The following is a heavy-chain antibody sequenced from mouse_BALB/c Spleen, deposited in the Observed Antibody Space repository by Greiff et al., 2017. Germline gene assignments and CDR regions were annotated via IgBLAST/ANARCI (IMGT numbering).Heavy chain of an antibody. Sequence: VQLQQSGPGLVQPSQSLSITCTVSGFSLTSYGVHWVRQSPGQGLEWLGVIWSGGSTDYNAAFISRLSISKDNSKTHVFFKMNSLQANDTAIYYCARMGYDGAWFAYWGQGTLVTVSA. CDR3: ARMGYDGAWFAY. V-gene: IGHV2-2*02. D-gene: IGHD2-14*01. CDR2: IWSGGST. J-gene: IGHJ3*01. CDR1: GFSLTSYG.